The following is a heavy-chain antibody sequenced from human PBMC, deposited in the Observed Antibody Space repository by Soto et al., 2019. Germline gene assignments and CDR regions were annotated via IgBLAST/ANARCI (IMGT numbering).Heavy chain of an antibody. CDR2: IIPSPGTA. CDR3: ARSQGSRTSLEIYYYYYYGMDV. CDR1: GGTFGSYA. V-gene: IGHV1-69*01. Sequence: QVQLVQSGAEVKKPGSSVKVSCKASGGTFGSYAISWVRQAPGQGLEWMGGIIPSPGTANYAQKFQGRVTMAADESTSTAYMELSSLRSEDTAVYYCARSQGSRTSLEIYYYYYYGMDVWGQGTTVTVSS. D-gene: IGHD2-2*01. J-gene: IGHJ6*02.